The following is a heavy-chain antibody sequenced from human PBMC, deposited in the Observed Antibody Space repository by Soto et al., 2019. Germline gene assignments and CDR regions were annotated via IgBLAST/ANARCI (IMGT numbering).Heavy chain of an antibody. D-gene: IGHD3-22*01. J-gene: IGHJ3*02. CDR1: VVSISSGGYY. Sequence: PSETLSLTCTVSVVSISSGGYYWSWIRQHPWKGLEWIGYIYYSGSTYYNPSLKSRVTISVDTSKNQFSLKLSSVTAADTAVYYCAIWEDYYDSSGSPDAFHIWGQGTMVTVSS. CDR2: IYYSGST. V-gene: IGHV4-31*03. CDR3: AIWEDYYDSSGSPDAFHI.